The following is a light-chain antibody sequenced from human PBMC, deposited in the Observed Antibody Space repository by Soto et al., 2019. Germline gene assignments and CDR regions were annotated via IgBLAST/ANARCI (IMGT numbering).Light chain of an antibody. Sequence: QSALTQPASVSGSPGQSITISCTGTSSDVGSYNLVSWYQQHPGKAPKPMIYEASKRPSGVSTRFSGSKSGNTAALTISGRQAEDEADYYCCSYAGSSTDVVFGGGTKLTVL. CDR1: SSDVGSYNL. CDR3: CSYAGSSTDVV. CDR2: EAS. V-gene: IGLV2-23*01. J-gene: IGLJ2*01.